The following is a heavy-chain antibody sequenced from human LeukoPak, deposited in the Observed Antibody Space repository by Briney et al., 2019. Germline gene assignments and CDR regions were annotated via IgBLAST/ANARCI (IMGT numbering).Heavy chain of an antibody. Sequence: GRSLRLSCAASGFTFNDYAMHWVRQAPGKGLEWVSGISWNSGSIGYADSVKGRLTISRDNAKNSLYLQMNSLRAEDTALYYCAKDRKERYSSGWAYYYYYYGMDVWGQGTTVTVSS. CDR3: AKDRKERYSSGWAYYYYYYGMDV. CDR2: ISWNSGSI. V-gene: IGHV3-9*01. J-gene: IGHJ6*02. D-gene: IGHD6-19*01. CDR1: GFTFNDYA.